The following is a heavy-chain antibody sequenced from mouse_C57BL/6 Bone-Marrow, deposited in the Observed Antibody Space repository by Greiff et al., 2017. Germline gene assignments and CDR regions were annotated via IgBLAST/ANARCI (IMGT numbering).Heavy chain of an antibody. CDR1: GFTFSDYY. CDR3: ARHDHNYGGSYFDV. CDR2: ISNGGGST. V-gene: IGHV5-12*01. J-gene: IGHJ1*03. D-gene: IGHD1-3*01. Sequence: EVKLMESGGGLVQPGGSLKLSCAASGFTFSDYYMYWVRQTPEKRLEWVAYISNGGGSTYYPDTVKGRFTISRDNAKNTLYLQMSRLKSEDTAMYYCARHDHNYGGSYFDVWGTGTTVTVSS.